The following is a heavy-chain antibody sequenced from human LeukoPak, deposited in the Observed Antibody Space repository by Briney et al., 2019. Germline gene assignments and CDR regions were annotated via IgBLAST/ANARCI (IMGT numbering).Heavy chain of an antibody. CDR1: GGSISSYY. CDR3: ARGRVRGVTSPFDY. D-gene: IGHD3-10*01. CDR2: IYYSGST. J-gene: IGHJ4*02. Sequence: PSETLSLTCTVSGGSISSYYWSWIRQPPGKGLEWIGYIYYSGSTNYNPSLKSRVTISVDTSKNQFSLKLSSVTAADTAVYYCARGRVRGVTSPFDYWGQGTLVTVSS. V-gene: IGHV4-59*01.